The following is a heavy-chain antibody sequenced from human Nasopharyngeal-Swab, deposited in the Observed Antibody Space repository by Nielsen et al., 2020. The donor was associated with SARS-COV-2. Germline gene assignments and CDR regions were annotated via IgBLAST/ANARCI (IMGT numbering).Heavy chain of an antibody. D-gene: IGHD3-22*01. CDR3: AKTPIITMIVVVIEHWYFDL. J-gene: IGHJ2*01. CDR2: IYYSGST. Sequence: SETLSLTCTVSGGSISSSSYYWGWIRQPPGKGLEWIGSIYYSGSTYYNPSLKSRVTIPVDTSKNQFSLKLSSVTAADTAVYYCAKTPIITMIVVVIEHWYFDLWGRGTLVTVSS. CDR1: GGSISSSSYY. V-gene: IGHV4-39*07.